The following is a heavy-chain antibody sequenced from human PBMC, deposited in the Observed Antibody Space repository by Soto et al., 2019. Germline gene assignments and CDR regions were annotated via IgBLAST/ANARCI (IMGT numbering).Heavy chain of an antibody. V-gene: IGHV3-23*01. CDR1: GFTFSTYA. Sequence: EVQLLESGGGLVQPGGSLRLSCTASGFTFSTYAMSWVRQAPGKGLEWVSTISDSGSTYYADSVKGRFTISRDNSKNTLYLEMNGLRAEDTAVYYCAKDKGGRYCSRTSCLYSFDYGGQGTLVTVSS. D-gene: IGHD2-2*01. J-gene: IGHJ4*02. CDR3: AKDKGGRYCSRTSCLYSFDY. CDR2: ISDSGST.